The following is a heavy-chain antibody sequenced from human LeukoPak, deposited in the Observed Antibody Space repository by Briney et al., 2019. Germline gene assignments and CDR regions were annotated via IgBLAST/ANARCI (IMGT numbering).Heavy chain of an antibody. D-gene: IGHD6-19*01. J-gene: IGHJ4*02. CDR2: MNPNSGNT. V-gene: IGHV1-8*01. CDR1: GYTFTSYD. Sequence: ASVRVSCKASGYTFTSYDINWVRQATGQGLEWMGWMNPNSGNTGYAQKFQGRVTMARNTSISTAYMELSSLRSEDTAVYYCARATAVAGFDYWGQGTLVTVSS. CDR3: ARATAVAGFDY.